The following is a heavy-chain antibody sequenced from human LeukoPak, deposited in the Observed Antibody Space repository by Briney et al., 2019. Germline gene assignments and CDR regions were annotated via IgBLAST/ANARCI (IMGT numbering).Heavy chain of an antibody. CDR3: ARVDDLDAFDI. Sequence: GGSLRLSCAASGFTFSSYGMHWVRQAPGKGLEWVAVISYDGSNKYYADSVKGRFTISRDNSKNTLYLQMNSLRAEDTAVYYCARVDDLDAFDIWGQGTMVTVAS. CDR1: GFTFSSYG. J-gene: IGHJ3*02. D-gene: IGHD2-2*03. CDR2: ISYDGSNK. V-gene: IGHV3-30*03.